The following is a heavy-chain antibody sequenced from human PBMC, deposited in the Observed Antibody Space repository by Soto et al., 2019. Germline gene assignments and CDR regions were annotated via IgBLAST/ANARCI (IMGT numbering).Heavy chain of an antibody. CDR1: GYSISSGSY. J-gene: IGHJ5*02. CDR2: IYHGGTT. V-gene: IGHV4-38-2*02. D-gene: IGHD3-22*01. Sequence: SETLSLTCTVSGYSISSGSYWAWIRQPPGKGPEWIASIYHGGTTFYNPSLKSRITISVDTSNNQFSLKLTSVTAADTAVYYCARVGPWVPYYYDSSPYTFENWCDPWGQGTLVTVSS. CDR3: ARVGPWVPYYYDSSPYTFENWCDP.